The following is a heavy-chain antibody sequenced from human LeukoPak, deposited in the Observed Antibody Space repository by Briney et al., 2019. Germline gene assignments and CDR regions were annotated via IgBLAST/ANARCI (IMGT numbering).Heavy chain of an antibody. CDR3: AKDDGDFWSGSKNNRPIDY. Sequence: PGGSLRLSCAASGFTFSSYAMSWVRQAPWKGLEWVSAISGSGGSTYYADSVKGRFTISRDNPKNTLYLQMNSLRAEDTAVYYCAKDDGDFWSGSKNNRPIDYWGQGTLVTVSS. CDR1: GFTFSSYA. CDR2: ISGSGGST. V-gene: IGHV3-23*01. J-gene: IGHJ4*02. D-gene: IGHD3-3*01.